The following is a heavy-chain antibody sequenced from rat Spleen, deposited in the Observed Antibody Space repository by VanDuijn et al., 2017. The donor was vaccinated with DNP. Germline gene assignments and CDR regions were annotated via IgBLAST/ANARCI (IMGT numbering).Heavy chain of an antibody. CDR3: ASRPPPTRGPFDY. V-gene: IGHV5-29*01. J-gene: IGHJ2*01. D-gene: IGHD1-4*01. CDR2: ISYDGSNT. CDR1: GFTFSDYY. Sequence: EVQLVESDGGLVQPGRSLKLSCAASGFTFSDYYMAWVRQAPTKGLEWVATISYDGSNTFYRDSVKGRFTISRDNAKSTLYLQMDSLRSEDTATYYCASRPPPTRGPFDYWGQGVMVTVSS.